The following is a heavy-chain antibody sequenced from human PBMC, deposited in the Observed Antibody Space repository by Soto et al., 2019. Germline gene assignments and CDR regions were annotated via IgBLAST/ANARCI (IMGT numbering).Heavy chain of an antibody. CDR3: ARAEYCSGGSCYSSRSFDY. J-gene: IGHJ4*02. D-gene: IGHD2-15*01. CDR1: GYTFTSYG. Sequence: QVQLVQSGAEVKKPGASVKVSCKASGYTFTSYGISWVRQAPGQGPEWMGWISAYNGNTNYAQKLQGRGTMTTDTSTSTAYMELRSLRSDDTAVYYCARAEYCSGGSCYSSRSFDYWGQGTLVTVSS. V-gene: IGHV1-18*01. CDR2: ISAYNGNT.